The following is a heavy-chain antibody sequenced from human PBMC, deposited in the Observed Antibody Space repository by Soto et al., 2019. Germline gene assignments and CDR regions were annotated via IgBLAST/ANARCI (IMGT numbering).Heavy chain of an antibody. CDR2: LSGDSSDR. CDR1: GFTFRNYA. V-gene: IGHV3-23*01. CDR3: AKRRSGSSSMGCLDY. J-gene: IGHJ4*02. Sequence: PGGSLRLSCAASGFTFRNYAMSWVRQAPGKGLEWVSSLSGDSSDRYYAASVLGRFTLSRDYSKNTLFLQMNSLRVEDTAVYYCAKRRSGSSSMGCLDYWGQGTLVTVSS. D-gene: IGHD6-6*01.